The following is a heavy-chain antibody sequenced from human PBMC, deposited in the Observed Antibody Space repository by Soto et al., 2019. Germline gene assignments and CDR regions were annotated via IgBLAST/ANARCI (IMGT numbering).Heavy chain of an antibody. CDR2: ISSSSSTI. Sequence: GGSLRLSCAASGFTFSSYSMNWVRQAPGKGLEWVSYISSSSSTIYYADSVKGRFTISRDNAKNSLYLQMNSLRAEDTAVYYCAKISDSGYGNFDYWGQGTLVTVPS. CDR3: AKISDSGYGNFDY. CDR1: GFTFSSYS. J-gene: IGHJ4*02. D-gene: IGHD5-12*01. V-gene: IGHV3-48*01.